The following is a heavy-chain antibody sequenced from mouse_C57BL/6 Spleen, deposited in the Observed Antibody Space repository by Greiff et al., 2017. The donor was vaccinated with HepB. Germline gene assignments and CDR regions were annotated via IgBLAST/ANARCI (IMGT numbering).Heavy chain of an antibody. V-gene: IGHV1-76*01. CDR3: ARHTNYDVAFAY. D-gene: IGHD2-4*01. CDR1: GYTFTDYY. Sequence: QVQLKQSGAELVRPGASVKLSCKASGYTFTDYYINWVKQRPGQGLEWIARIYPGSGNTYYNEKFKGKATLTAEKSSSTAYMQLSSLTSEDSAVYFCARHTNYDVAFAYWGQGTLVTVSA. CDR2: IYPGSGNT. J-gene: IGHJ3*01.